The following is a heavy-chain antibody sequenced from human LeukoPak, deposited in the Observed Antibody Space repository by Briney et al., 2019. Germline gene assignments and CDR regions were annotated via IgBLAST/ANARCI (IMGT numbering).Heavy chain of an antibody. Sequence: GGSLRLSCAASGFSFSSYGMHWVRQAPGKGLEWVAVISYDGSNKYYADSVKGRFTISRDNSKSTLYLQMNSLRAEDTAVYYCAKLGYSSGWYDFQIDAFDLWGEGTMVTVS. CDR1: GFSFSSYG. J-gene: IGHJ3*01. CDR3: AKLGYSSGWYDFQIDAFDL. D-gene: IGHD6-19*01. CDR2: ISYDGSNK. V-gene: IGHV3-30*18.